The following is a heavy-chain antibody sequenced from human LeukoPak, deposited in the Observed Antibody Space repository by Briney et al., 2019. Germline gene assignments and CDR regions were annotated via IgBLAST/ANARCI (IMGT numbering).Heavy chain of an antibody. D-gene: IGHD6-13*01. CDR1: GFTFSGYA. Sequence: GGSLRLSCAGSGFTFSGYAMHWVRQAPGKGLEWVAAISYDGNREYYADSVRGRVTVSRDNSRDILYLQVNSLRGDDTAVYSCTREWSSSFDYWGQGTLVTVSS. CDR3: TREWSSSFDY. V-gene: IGHV3-30-3*01. CDR2: ISYDGNRE. J-gene: IGHJ4*02.